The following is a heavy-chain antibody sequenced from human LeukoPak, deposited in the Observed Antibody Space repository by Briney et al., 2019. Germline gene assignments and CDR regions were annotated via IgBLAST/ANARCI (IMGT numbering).Heavy chain of an antibody. V-gene: IGHV1-18*01. CDR3: ARDERYYDSSGYPS. J-gene: IGHJ3*01. D-gene: IGHD3-22*01. CDR2: ISAYNGNT. Sequence: ASVKVSCKASGYTFTSYGISWVRQAPGQGLEWMGWISAYNGNTNYAQKLQGRVTMTTDTSTSTAYTELRSLRSDDTAVYYCARDERYYDSSGYPSWGQGTMVTVSS. CDR1: GYTFTSYG.